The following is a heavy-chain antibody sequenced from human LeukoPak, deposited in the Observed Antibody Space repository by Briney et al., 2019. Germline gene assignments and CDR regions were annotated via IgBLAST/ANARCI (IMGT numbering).Heavy chain of an antibody. CDR2: ISTYNGDT. J-gene: IGHJ6*02. CDR3: ARPMRAAAGPRYYYYYGMHV. Sequence: ASVKVSCKASAYRFTSYGISWVRQAPGQGLEWMGWISTYNGDTKVARKFQGRVSMTTDTSSRTPYMELSSLRTADKAVYYCARPMRAAAGPRYYYYYGMHVWGQGTTVTVSS. CDR1: AYRFTSYG. D-gene: IGHD6-13*01. V-gene: IGHV1-18*01.